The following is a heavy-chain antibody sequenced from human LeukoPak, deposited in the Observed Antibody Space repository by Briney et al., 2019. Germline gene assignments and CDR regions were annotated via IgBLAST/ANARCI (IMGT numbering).Heavy chain of an antibody. CDR3: ARETGSGRYYERGYVDY. D-gene: IGHD3-10*01. J-gene: IGHJ4*02. V-gene: IGHV3-64*01. Sequence: GGSLRLSCAASGFTFSSYAMHWVRQAPGKGLEYVSAISSNGGSTYYANSVKGRFTISRDNSKNTLYLQMGSLRAEDMAVYYCARETGSGRYYERGYVDYWGQGTLVTVSS. CDR2: ISSNGGST. CDR1: GFTFSSYA.